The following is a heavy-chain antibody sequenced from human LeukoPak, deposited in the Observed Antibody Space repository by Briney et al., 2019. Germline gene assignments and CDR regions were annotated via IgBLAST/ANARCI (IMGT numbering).Heavy chain of an antibody. CDR3: AKGGITVTTPEFDY. Sequence: GGSLRLSCAASGFTFDDYAMHWVRQAPGKGLEWVSGISWNSGSIGYADSVKGRFTTSRDNAKNSLYLQMNSLRAEDTALYYCAKGGITVTTPEFDYWGQGTLVTVSS. CDR1: GFTFDDYA. CDR2: ISWNSGSI. J-gene: IGHJ4*02. D-gene: IGHD4-17*01. V-gene: IGHV3-9*01.